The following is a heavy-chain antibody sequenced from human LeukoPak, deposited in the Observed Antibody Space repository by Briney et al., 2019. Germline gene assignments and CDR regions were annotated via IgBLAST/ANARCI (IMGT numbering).Heavy chain of an antibody. J-gene: IGHJ4*02. CDR2: IKKDGSEK. CDR1: GFTFSSYS. V-gene: IGHV3-7*01. Sequence: GGSLRLSCAASGFTFSSYSMNWVRQAPGKGLEWVANIKKDGSEKYYVESLKGRFTISRDNVKNSLYLQLNSLSAEDTAVYYCARDLQDGVPTGYWGQGTLVIVSS. CDR3: ARDLQDGVPTGY. D-gene: IGHD4-17*01.